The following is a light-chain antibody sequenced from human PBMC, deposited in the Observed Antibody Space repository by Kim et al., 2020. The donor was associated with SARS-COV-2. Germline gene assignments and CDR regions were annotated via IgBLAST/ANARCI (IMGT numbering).Light chain of an antibody. CDR3: SSYTSSSTVV. CDR2: DVS. V-gene: IGLV2-14*03. CDR1: GIDVGGYNY. Sequence: GRSFTISCTGTGIDVGGYNYVSWYQQHPGKAPKLMIYDVSNRPSGVSNRFSGSKSGNTASLTISGLQAEDEADYYCSSYTSSSTVVFGGGTKVTVL. J-gene: IGLJ2*01.